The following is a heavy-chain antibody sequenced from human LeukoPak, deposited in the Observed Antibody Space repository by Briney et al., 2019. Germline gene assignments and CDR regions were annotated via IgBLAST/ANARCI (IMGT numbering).Heavy chain of an antibody. CDR1: GFIFSSYS. CDR3: TTRPQWLVDY. CDR2: IKSKTDGGTT. V-gene: IGHV3-15*01. D-gene: IGHD6-19*01. J-gene: IGHJ4*02. Sequence: PGGSLRLSCAASGFIFSSYSMSWVRQAPGKGLEWVGRIKSKTDGGTTDYAAPVKGRFTISRDDSKNTLYLQMNSLKTEDTAVYYCTTRPQWLVDYWGQGTLVTVSS.